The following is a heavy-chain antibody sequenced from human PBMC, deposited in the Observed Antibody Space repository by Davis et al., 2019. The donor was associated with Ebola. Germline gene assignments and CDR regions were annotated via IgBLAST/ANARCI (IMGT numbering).Heavy chain of an antibody. CDR2: INSDGSST. CDR3: ARLLDYYDSSADY. CDR1: GFTFSSYW. V-gene: IGHV3-74*01. J-gene: IGHJ4*02. D-gene: IGHD3-22*01. Sequence: GESLKISCAASGFTFSSYWMHWVRQAPGKGLVWVSRINSDGSSTSYADSVKGRFTISRDNAKNTLYLQMNSLGAEDTAMYYCARLLDYYDSSADYWGQGTLVTVSS.